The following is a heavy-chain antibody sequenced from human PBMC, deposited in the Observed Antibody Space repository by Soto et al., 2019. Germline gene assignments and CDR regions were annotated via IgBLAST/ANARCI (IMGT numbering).Heavy chain of an antibody. V-gene: IGHV4-59*01. CDR2: IYNSGI. CDR3: ARVGGSYWADIDY. Sequence: PSETLFLTCTVSGGSISSSYWSWIRQPPGKGLEWIGYIYNSGIKYNPSLKSRVTISVDTSKNQFSLKLSSVTAADTAVYYCARVGGSYWADIDYWGQGTLVTVSS. CDR1: GGSISSSY. D-gene: IGHD1-26*01. J-gene: IGHJ4*02.